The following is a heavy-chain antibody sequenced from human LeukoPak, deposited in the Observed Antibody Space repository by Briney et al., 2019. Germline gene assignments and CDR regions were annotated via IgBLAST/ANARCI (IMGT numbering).Heavy chain of an antibody. J-gene: IGHJ6*03. CDR1: GGTFSSYA. Sequence: SVKVSCKASGGTFSSYAISWVRQAPGQGLEWMGGIIPIFGTASYAQKFQGRVTMTRDMSTSTVYMELSSLRSEDTAVYYCARGIQLWLNYYYYMDVWGKGTTVTVSS. V-gene: IGHV1-69*05. CDR3: ARGIQLWLNYYYYMDV. D-gene: IGHD5-18*01. CDR2: IIPIFGTA.